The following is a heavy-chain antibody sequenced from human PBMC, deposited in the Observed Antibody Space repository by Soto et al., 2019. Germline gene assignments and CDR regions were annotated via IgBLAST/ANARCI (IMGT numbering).Heavy chain of an antibody. D-gene: IGHD3-22*01. CDR3: GHSPTDYFDSYYFDY. CDR1: GISLTTSGVG. CDR2: IYWNDDK. Sequence: GSGPTLVNTTQTLTLTCTLSGISLTTSGVGVGWIRQPPGKALQWLALIYWNDDKRYSPSLFGRLTITKDTSKNHVGLTMTNVDPVDTATYYCGHSPTDYFDSYYFDYWGQGTLVTVSS. V-gene: IGHV2-5*01. J-gene: IGHJ4*02.